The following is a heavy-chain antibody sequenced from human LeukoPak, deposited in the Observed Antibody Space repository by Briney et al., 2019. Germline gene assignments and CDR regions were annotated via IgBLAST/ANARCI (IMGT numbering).Heavy chain of an antibody. J-gene: IGHJ4*02. CDR3: AKDLALWFGELLYFDY. CDR1: GFTFSSYA. Sequence: GGSLRLSCAASGFTFSSYAMHWVRQAPGKGLEYVSAISSNGGSTYYANSVKGRFTISRDNSKNTLYLQMNSLRAEDTAVYYCAKDLALWFGELLYFDYWGQGTLVTVSS. D-gene: IGHD3-10*01. V-gene: IGHV3-64*01. CDR2: ISSNGGST.